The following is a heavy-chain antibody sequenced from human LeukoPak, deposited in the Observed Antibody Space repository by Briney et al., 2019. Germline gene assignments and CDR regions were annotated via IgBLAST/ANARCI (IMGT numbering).Heavy chain of an antibody. CDR2: IKQDGSEK. Sequence: GGSLRLSCAASGFTFRNYWMGWVRQAPGKGPEWVANIKQDGSEKYYVDSVKGRFTISRDNAKNSLYLQMNSLRAEDTAVYYCARGRYCSSTSCYAYYFDYWGQGTLVTVSS. D-gene: IGHD2-2*01. V-gene: IGHV3-7*01. J-gene: IGHJ4*02. CDR1: GFTFRNYW. CDR3: ARGRYCSSTSCYAYYFDY.